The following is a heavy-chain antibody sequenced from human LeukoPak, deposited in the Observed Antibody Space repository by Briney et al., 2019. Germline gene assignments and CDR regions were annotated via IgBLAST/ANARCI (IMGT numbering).Heavy chain of an antibody. V-gene: IGHV3-30*04. CDR3: AKGGAYDSSGYYY. Sequence: GGSLRLSCAASGFTFSSYAMHWVRQAPGKGLEWVAVISYDGSNKYYADSVKGRFTISRDNSKNTLYLQMNSLRAEDTAVYYCAKGGAYDSSGYYYWGQGTLVTVSS. J-gene: IGHJ4*02. CDR1: GFTFSSYA. CDR2: ISYDGSNK. D-gene: IGHD3-22*01.